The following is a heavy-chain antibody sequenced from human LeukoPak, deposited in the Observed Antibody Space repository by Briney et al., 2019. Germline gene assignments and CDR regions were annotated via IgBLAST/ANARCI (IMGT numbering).Heavy chain of an antibody. Sequence: PGGSLRLSCAASGXTVSHNYMTWVRQAPGKGLEWLSLVYTSGFTYYADSVKGRFTISRDNSKNTLFLQMSGLRAEDTAVYYCARDLTIAARPSDFESWGQGTLVTVSS. CDR3: ARDLTIAARPSDFES. CDR1: GXTVSHNY. CDR2: VYTSGFT. D-gene: IGHD6-6*01. V-gene: IGHV3-66*01. J-gene: IGHJ4*02.